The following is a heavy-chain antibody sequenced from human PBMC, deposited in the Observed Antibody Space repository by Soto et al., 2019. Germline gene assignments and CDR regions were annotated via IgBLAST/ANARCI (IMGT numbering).Heavy chain of an antibody. CDR3: ARGSAAGIYFYGMDV. CDR2: ISYDGSNI. D-gene: IGHD6-13*01. J-gene: IGHJ6*02. V-gene: IGHV3-30-3*01. CDR1: GFTFSSYA. Sequence: PGGSLRLSCAASGFTFSSYAMHRVRQAPGKGLEWVTVISYDGSNIYYADSVKGRFSISRDNSKNTLYVHMNSLRPDDTAVYYCARGSAAGIYFYGMDVWGQGTTVTVSS.